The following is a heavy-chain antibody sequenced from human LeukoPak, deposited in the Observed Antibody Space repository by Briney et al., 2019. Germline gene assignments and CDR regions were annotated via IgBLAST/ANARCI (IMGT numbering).Heavy chain of an antibody. J-gene: IGHJ6*03. V-gene: IGHV4-4*07. CDR2: IYTSGST. D-gene: IGHD6-6*01. CDR3: ARYGSSSLRAGYYYYMDV. CDR1: GGSISSYY. Sequence: SETLSLTCTVSGGSISSYYWSWIRQPAGKGLEWIGRIYTSGSTNYNPSLKSRVTISVDTSKNQFSLKLSSVTAADTAVYYCARYGSSSLRAGYYYYMDVWGKGTTVTVSS.